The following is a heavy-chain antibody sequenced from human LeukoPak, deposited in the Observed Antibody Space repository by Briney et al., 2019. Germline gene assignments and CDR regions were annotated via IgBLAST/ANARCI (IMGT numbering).Heavy chain of an antibody. Sequence: GGSLRLSCAASGFTFSSYAMTWVRQAPGKGLEWVSTIGDTTYYADSVKGRFTISRDDSKNTLYLQMKSLRAEDTALYYCARLWPAATSSRFDYWGQGTLVTVSS. CDR1: GFTFSSYA. CDR2: IGDTT. CDR3: ARLWPAATSSRFDY. J-gene: IGHJ4*02. V-gene: IGHV3-23*01. D-gene: IGHD3/OR15-3a*01.